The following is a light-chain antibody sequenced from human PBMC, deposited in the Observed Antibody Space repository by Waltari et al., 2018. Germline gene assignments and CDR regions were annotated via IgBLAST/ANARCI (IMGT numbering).Light chain of an antibody. CDR2: RSD. Sequence: QSVLTQPPSVSGAPGQSVTISCTGSSSNIGAVYDVHWYQQIPGSAPKVLISRSDNRASGVRGRFYGSKSGTSASLSVTGLHVEDEADYFCQSFDRDLNAVLFGGGTKLTVL. CDR3: QSFDRDLNAVL. J-gene: IGLJ2*01. V-gene: IGLV1-40*01. CDR1: SSNIGAVYD.